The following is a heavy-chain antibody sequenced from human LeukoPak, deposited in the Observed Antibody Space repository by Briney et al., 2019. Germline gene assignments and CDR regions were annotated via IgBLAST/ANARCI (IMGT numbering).Heavy chain of an antibody. Sequence: GSLRLSCAASAVTFSTYGMSCVRQALGKGVEGGSAISGTGGSKYYADSVKGRFTISRDNSKNTLYLQMNSLRAEDTAVYYCAKLPYYYGSGSYSDYWGQGTLATVSS. CDR1: AVTFSTYG. J-gene: IGHJ4*02. D-gene: IGHD3-10*01. V-gene: IGHV3-23*01. CDR3: AKLPYYYGSGSYSDY. CDR2: ISGTGGSK.